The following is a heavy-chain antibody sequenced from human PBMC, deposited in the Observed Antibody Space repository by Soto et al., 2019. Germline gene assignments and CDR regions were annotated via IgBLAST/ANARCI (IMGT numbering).Heavy chain of an antibody. Sequence: PSETLSLTCIVSRGSISSGTNYWAWIRQPTGKGLEWIANIYYSGSTFYTPSLKSRLTISLDTSKNQFSLKLRSVTAADTAVYYCARHEAGWYFDSWGQGTLVT. D-gene: IGHD6-25*01. CDR3: ARHEAGWYFDS. CDR2: IYYSGST. CDR1: RGSISSGTNY. J-gene: IGHJ4*02. V-gene: IGHV4-39*01.